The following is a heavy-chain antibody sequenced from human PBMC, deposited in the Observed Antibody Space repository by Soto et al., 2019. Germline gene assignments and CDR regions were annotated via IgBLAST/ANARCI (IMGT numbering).Heavy chain of an antibody. D-gene: IGHD5-18*01. J-gene: IGHJ4*02. CDR3: TSSYADYFDY. CDR2: IKSKTDCGTT. Sequence: PVGSLILSCAASGVTCSNAWVSWVRQAPGKGLEWVGRIKSKTDCGTTDYAAPVKGRFTISRDDSKNTLYLQMNSLKTEDTAVYYCTSSYADYFDYWGQGTLVTVPS. V-gene: IGHV3-15*01. CDR1: GVTCSNAW.